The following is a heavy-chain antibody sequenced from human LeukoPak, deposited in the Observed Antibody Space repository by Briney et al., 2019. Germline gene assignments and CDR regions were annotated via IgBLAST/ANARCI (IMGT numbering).Heavy chain of an antibody. CDR3: ARRFLEWLLPDY. V-gene: IGHV3-21*01. CDR1: GFTFSSYS. CDR2: ISSSSSYI. D-gene: IGHD3-3*01. J-gene: IGHJ4*02. Sequence: PGGSLRLSCAASGFTFSSYSMNWVRQAPGKGLEWVSSISSSSSYIYCADSVKGRFTISRDNAKNSLYLQMNSLRAEDTAVYYCARRFLEWLLPDYWGQGTLVTVSS.